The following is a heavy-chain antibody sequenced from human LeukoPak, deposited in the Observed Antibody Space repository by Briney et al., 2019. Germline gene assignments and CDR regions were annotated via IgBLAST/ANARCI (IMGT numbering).Heavy chain of an antibody. CDR3: AREDGTTAYLDY. CDR1: GYSFTTYW. V-gene: IGHV5-51*01. J-gene: IGHJ4*02. D-gene: IGHD4-17*01. CDR2: IYPGDSDT. Sequence: GESLKISCKSSGYSFTTYWIAWVGQMPGKGLEWMGIIYPGDSDTRYNPSFQGQVTISADKSNSTAYLQWSSLKASDTGIYYCAREDGTTAYLDYWGQGTLVTVSS.